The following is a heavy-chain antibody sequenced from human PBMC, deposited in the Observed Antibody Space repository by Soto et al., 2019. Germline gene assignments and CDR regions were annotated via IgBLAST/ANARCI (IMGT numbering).Heavy chain of an antibody. CDR1: GGSVSSGSYY. CDR3: ARAPGGTYYYDSSGYYFDY. D-gene: IGHD3-22*01. J-gene: IGHJ4*02. CDR2: IYYSGST. Sequence: SETLSLTCTVSGGSVSSGSYYWSWIRQPPGKGLEWIGYIYYSGSTNYNPSLKSRVTISVDTSKNQFSLKLSSVTAADTAVYYCARAPGGTYYYDSSGYYFDYWGQGTLVTVSS. V-gene: IGHV4-61*01.